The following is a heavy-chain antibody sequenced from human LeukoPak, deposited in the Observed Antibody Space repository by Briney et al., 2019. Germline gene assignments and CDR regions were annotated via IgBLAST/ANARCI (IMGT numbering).Heavy chain of an antibody. J-gene: IGHJ6*02. CDR3: ARGLGSRGWYYYGMDV. D-gene: IGHD6-19*01. CDR1: GGSFSGYY. CDR2: INHSGST. Sequence: SETLCLTCAVYGGSFSGYYWSWIRQPPGKGLEWIGEINHSGSTNYNPSLKSRVTISVDTSKNQFSLKLSSVTAADTAVYYCARGLGSRGWYYYGMDVWGQGTTVTVSS. V-gene: IGHV4-34*01.